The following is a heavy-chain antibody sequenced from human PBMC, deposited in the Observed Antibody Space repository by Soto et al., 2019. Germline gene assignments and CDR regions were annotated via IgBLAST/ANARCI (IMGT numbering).Heavy chain of an antibody. CDR3: ARVWGYYFDY. Sequence: SETLSLTCAVSGGSISSGGYSWSWIRQPPGKGLEWIGYIYHSGSTYYNPSLKSRVTISVDTSKNQFSLKLSSVTAADTAVYYCARVWGYYFDYWGQGTLVTVS. D-gene: IGHD3-10*01. J-gene: IGHJ4*02. CDR1: GGSISSGGYS. CDR2: IYHSGST. V-gene: IGHV4-30-2*01.